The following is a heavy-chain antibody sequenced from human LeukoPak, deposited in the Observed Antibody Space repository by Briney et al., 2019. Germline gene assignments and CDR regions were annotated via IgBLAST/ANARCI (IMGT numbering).Heavy chain of an antibody. CDR3: ARATWYGGIPFGDCDM. V-gene: IGHV1-46*01. CDR2: INPSGGST. Sequence: GASVKVSCKASGYTFTNYHLHWVRQAPGQGLEWMGIINPSGGSTSYAQKFQDRVTMTRDTSTSTVYMELNSLRSEDTAVYYCARATWYGGIPFGDCDMWDRGTMVSVSS. J-gene: IGHJ3*02. D-gene: IGHD2-15*01. CDR1: GYTFTNYH.